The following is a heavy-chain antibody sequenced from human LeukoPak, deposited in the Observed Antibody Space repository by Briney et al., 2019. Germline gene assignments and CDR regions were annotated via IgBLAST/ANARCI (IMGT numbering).Heavy chain of an antibody. CDR1: GVSISSYY. J-gene: IGHJ1*01. CDR2: IYYSGST. Sequence: PSETLSLTCTVSGVSISSYYWSWIRQPPGKGLEWIGFIYYSGSTNYNPSLKSRVTISVDTSKNQFSLKQSSVTAAGTAVYYCVRGKGYFQHWGQGTLVTVSS. CDR3: VRGKGYFQH. V-gene: IGHV4-59*01.